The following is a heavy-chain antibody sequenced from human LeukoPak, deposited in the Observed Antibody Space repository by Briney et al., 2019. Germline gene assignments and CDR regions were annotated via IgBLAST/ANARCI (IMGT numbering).Heavy chain of an antibody. CDR3: AREGWIVVVPAAIYYFDY. V-gene: IGHV3-7*01. D-gene: IGHD2-2*01. Sequence: GGSLRLSCAPSGFTLSSYWMSWVRQAPGKGLEWVANIKQDGSEKYYVDSVKGRLTISRDNAKNSLYLQMNSLRAEDTAVYYCAREGWIVVVPAAIYYFDYWGQGTLVTVSS. CDR1: GFTLSSYW. J-gene: IGHJ4*02. CDR2: IKQDGSEK.